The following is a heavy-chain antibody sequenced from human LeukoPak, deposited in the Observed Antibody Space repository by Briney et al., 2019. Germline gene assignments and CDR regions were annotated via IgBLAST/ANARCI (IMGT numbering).Heavy chain of an antibody. D-gene: IGHD6-19*01. Sequence: ASVKVSCKASGYTFTGYYMHWVRQAPGQGLEWMGWINPNSGGTNYAQKFQGRVTMTRDTSISTAYMELSRLRSDDTAVYYCARVPGRTIAVAGTEYFDYWGQGTLVTVSS. J-gene: IGHJ4*02. CDR1: GYTFTGYY. CDR3: ARVPGRTIAVAGTEYFDY. V-gene: IGHV1-2*02. CDR2: INPNSGGT.